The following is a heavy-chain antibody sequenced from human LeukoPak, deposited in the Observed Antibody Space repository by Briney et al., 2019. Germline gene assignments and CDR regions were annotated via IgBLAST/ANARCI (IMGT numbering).Heavy chain of an antibody. J-gene: IGHJ6*03. D-gene: IGHD3-22*01. CDR3: ARYDVRSGYYYYMDV. V-gene: IGHV1-2*02. Sequence: ASVKVSCMASGYTFTGYYMHWVRQAPGQGLEWMGWINPNSGGTNYAQKLQGRVTMTRDTSISTAYMELSRLRSDDTAVYYCARYDVRSGYYYYMDVWGKGTTVTISS. CDR2: INPNSGGT. CDR1: GYTFTGYY.